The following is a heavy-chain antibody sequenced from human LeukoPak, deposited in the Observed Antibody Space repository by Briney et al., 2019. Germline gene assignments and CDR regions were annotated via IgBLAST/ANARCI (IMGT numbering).Heavy chain of an antibody. CDR2: INAYNGDT. CDR3: ATVPLGYCSGGSCYDFDY. D-gene: IGHD2-15*01. J-gene: IGHJ4*02. Sequence: PLASVKVSCKASGYTFNTYGISWVRQAPGQGLEWMGWINAYNGDTNHAQKFQGRVTITADKSTSTAYMELSSLRSEDTAVYYCATVPLGYCSGGSCYDFDYWGQGTLVTVSS. V-gene: IGHV1-18*04. CDR1: GYTFNTYG.